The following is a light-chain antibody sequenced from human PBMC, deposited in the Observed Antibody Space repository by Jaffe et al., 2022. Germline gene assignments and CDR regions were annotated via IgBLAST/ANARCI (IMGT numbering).Light chain of an antibody. CDR3: CSYAGSFTVV. J-gene: IGLJ2*01. V-gene: IGLV2-11*01. Sequence: SALTQPRSVSGSPGQSVTISCTGTTSDIGAYSYISWYQHVPGRAPKLIIYDVTERPSGVPARFSGSKSDDTASLTISGLQAEDESTYYCCSYAGSFTVVFGGGTKVTVL. CDR1: TSDIGAYSY. CDR2: DVT.